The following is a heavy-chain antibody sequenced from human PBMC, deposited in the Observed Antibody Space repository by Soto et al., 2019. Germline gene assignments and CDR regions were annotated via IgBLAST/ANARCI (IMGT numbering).Heavy chain of an antibody. V-gene: IGHV1-18*01. CDR3: ARLPYYDFWSGYYTSPYYFDY. Sequence: QVQLVQSGAEVKKPGASVKVSCKASGYTFTSYGISWVRQAPGQGLEWMGWISAYNGNTNYTQKLQGRVTITTDTSTSTAYMELRSLRSDDTAVYYCARLPYYDFWSGYYTSPYYFDYWGQGTLVTVSS. J-gene: IGHJ4*02. D-gene: IGHD3-3*01. CDR2: ISAYNGNT. CDR1: GYTFTSYG.